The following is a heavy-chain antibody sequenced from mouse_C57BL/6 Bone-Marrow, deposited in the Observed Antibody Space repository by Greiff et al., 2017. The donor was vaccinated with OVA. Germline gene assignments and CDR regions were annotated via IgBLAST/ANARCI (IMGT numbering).Heavy chain of an antibody. CDR2: IRLKSDNYAT. CDR1: GFTFSNYW. Sequence: EVKLMESGGGLVQPGGSMKLSCVASGFTFSNYWMNWVRQSPEKGLEWVAQIRLKSDNYATHYAESVQGRFTISRDDSTSSVYLQMCNLRAEDTGIYYCKGGPCYWYFDIGGTGTTVTVSS. CDR3: KGGPCYWYFDI. J-gene: IGHJ1*03. V-gene: IGHV6-3*01.